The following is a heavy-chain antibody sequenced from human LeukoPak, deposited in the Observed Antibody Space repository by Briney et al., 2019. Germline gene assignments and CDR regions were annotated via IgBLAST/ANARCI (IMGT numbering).Heavy chain of an antibody. CDR3: ARGAVGLGSSWYGY. CDR1: GFTFSSYG. Sequence: GGSLRLSCAASGFTFSSYGMHWVRQAPGKGLEWVAVIWYDGSNKYYADSVKGRFTISRDNSKNTLYLQMNSLRAEDTAVYYCARGAVGLGSSWYGYWGQGTLFTVSS. CDR2: IWYDGSNK. D-gene: IGHD6-13*01. V-gene: IGHV3-33*01. J-gene: IGHJ4*02.